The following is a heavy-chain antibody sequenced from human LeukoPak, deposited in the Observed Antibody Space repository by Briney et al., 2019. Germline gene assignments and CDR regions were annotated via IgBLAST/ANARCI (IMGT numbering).Heavy chain of an antibody. CDR2: IYYSGNT. V-gene: IGHV4-59*01. CDR3: ARFEGRFADY. Sequence: SETLSLTCTVSGGSISSYYWSWIRQPPGKGLEWIGYIYYSGNTNYNPSLKSRITISVDTSKNQFSLKVTSVTAADTAVYYCARFEGRFADYWGQGTLVTVSS. CDR1: GGSISSYY. J-gene: IGHJ4*02. D-gene: IGHD1-26*01.